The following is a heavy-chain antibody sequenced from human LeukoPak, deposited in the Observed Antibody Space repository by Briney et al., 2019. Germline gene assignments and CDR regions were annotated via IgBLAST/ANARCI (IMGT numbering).Heavy chain of an antibody. CDR3: ARDNSVRDEAWWFNP. CDR1: GGSISSSSYS. V-gene: IGHV4-61*02. J-gene: IGHJ5*02. CDR2: IYISGST. Sequence: SQTLSLTCTVSGGSISSSSYSWSWIRQPAGKGLEWIGRIYISGSTNYNPSLKSRVTISVDTSKKQFSLKLSSVTAADTAVYYCARDNSVRDEAWWFNPWGQGTLVTVSS. D-gene: IGHD5-24*01.